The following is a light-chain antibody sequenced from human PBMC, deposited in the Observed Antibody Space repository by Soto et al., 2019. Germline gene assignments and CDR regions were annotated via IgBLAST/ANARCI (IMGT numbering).Light chain of an antibody. Sequence: IALAKATAALSLSPGIITTLSWKATQTVSSTLAWYQQKPGQAPRLLIYGASTRATGIPARSSGSGSGTELTLTIICLQSEDFALYYCPQDTKRRLSFAQGTRVENK. J-gene: IGKJ5*01. V-gene: IGKV3-15*01. CDR1: QTVSST. CDR2: GAS. CDR3: PQDTKRRLS.